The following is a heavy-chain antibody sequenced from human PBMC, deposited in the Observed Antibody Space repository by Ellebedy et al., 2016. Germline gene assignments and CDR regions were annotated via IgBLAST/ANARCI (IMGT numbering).Heavy chain of an antibody. J-gene: IGHJ4*02. Sequence: GGSLRLSCAASGFTFSSYSMNWVRQAPGKGLDWVSYISRGSSSIYYADSVKGRFTISRDNAKNSLYLQINSLRAEDTAVYYCAKATLQWLIRGRGADYWGQGTLVTVSS. CDR1: GFTFSSYS. CDR3: AKATLQWLIRGRGADY. D-gene: IGHD6-19*01. CDR2: ISRGSSSI. V-gene: IGHV3-48*01.